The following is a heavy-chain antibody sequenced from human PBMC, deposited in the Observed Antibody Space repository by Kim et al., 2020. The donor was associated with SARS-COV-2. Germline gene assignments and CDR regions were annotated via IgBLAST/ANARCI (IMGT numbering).Heavy chain of an antibody. CDR3: ARAYPPDEYYYGMDV. Sequence: GSVKGRFTISRENAKNSLYLQMNSLRAGDTAVYYCARAYPPDEYYYGMDVWGQGTTVTVSS. J-gene: IGHJ6*02. V-gene: IGHV3-13*01.